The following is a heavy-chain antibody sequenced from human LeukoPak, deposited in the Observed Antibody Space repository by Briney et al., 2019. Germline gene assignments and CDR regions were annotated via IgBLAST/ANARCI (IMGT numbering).Heavy chain of an antibody. J-gene: IGHJ6*03. CDR1: GGTFSSYA. CDR2: IIPIFGTA. V-gene: IGHV1-69*05. D-gene: IGHD3-3*01. Sequence: SAKVSCKASGGTFSSYAISWVRQAPGQGLEWMGGIIPIFGTANYAQKFQGRVTITTDESTSTAYMELSSLRSEDTAVYYCAREVLRFLEWSPTPYYYYMDVWGKGTTVTVSS. CDR3: AREVLRFLEWSPTPYYYYMDV.